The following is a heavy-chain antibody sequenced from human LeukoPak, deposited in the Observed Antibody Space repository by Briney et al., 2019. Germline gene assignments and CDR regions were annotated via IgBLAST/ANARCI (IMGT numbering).Heavy chain of an antibody. V-gene: IGHV4-4*09. CDR2: IYTSGST. Sequence: PSETLSLTCTVSGGSISSYYWSWIRQPPGRGLEWIGYIYTSGSTNYNPSLKSRVTISVDTSKNQFSLKLSSVTAADTAVYYCARLPPLRSDYYMDVWGKGTTVTASS. CDR1: GGSISSYY. CDR3: ARLPPLRSDYYMDV. D-gene: IGHD5-12*01. J-gene: IGHJ6*03.